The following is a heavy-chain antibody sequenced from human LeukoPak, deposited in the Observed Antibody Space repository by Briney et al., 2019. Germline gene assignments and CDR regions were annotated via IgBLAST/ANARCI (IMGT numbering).Heavy chain of an antibody. Sequence: PSETLSLTCTVPGGSISSYYWSWIRQPPGKGLEWIGYIYYSGSTNYNPSLKSRVTISVDTSKNQFSLKLSSVTAADTAVYYCARARNGYCSGGSCYSWGYYYYYMDVWGKGTTVTVSS. J-gene: IGHJ6*03. CDR2: IYYSGST. D-gene: IGHD2-15*01. CDR1: GGSISSYY. CDR3: ARARNGYCSGGSCYSWGYYYYYMDV. V-gene: IGHV4-59*01.